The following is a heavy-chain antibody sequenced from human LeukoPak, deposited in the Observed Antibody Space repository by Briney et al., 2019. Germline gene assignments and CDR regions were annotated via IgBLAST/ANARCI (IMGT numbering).Heavy chain of an antibody. CDR1: GFTFSSYA. V-gene: IGHV3-23*01. Sequence: AGGSLRLSCAASGFTFSSYAMSWVRQAPGKGLEWVSAISGSGGSTYHADSVKGRFTISRDNSKNTLYLQMNSLRAEDTAVYYCAKDRGVGGVGATRPNKPFDIWGQGTMVTVSS. J-gene: IGHJ3*02. CDR3: AKDRGVGGVGATRPNKPFDI. CDR2: ISGSGGST. D-gene: IGHD1-26*01.